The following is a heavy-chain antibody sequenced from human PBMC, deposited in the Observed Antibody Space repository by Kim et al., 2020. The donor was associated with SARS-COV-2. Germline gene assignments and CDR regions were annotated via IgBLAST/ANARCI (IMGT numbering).Heavy chain of an antibody. V-gene: IGHV3-15*01. Sequence: GGSLRLSCAASGFTFSNAWMSWVRQAPGKGLEWVGRIKSKTDGGTTDYAAPVKGRFTISRDDSKNTLYLQMNSLKTEDTAVYYCTTDYYGSGIYVMDVWGQGTTVTVSS. D-gene: IGHD3-10*01. CDR2: IKSKTDGGTT. CDR1: GFTFSNAW. CDR3: TTDYYGSGIYVMDV. J-gene: IGHJ6*02.